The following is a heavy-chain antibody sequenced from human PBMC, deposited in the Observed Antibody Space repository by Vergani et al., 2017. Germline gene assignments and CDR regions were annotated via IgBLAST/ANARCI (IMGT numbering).Heavy chain of an antibody. CDR3: ARGKLVPYYYYYGMDV. Sequence: QVPLQQWGAGLLKPSETLSLICAVYGGSFSGYFWSWLRQPPGKGLEWIGEVNHSGSTIYNPSLKSRVTISVDTSKNQFSLKLSSVTAADTAVYYCARGKLVPYYYYYGMDVWGQXP. CDR2: VNHSGST. D-gene: IGHD6-13*01. V-gene: IGHV4-34*01. CDR1: GGSFSGYF. J-gene: IGHJ6*02.